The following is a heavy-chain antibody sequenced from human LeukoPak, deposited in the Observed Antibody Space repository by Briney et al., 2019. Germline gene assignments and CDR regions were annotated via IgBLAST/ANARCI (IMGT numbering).Heavy chain of an antibody. J-gene: IGHJ4*02. V-gene: IGHV3-11*01. Sequence: PGGSLRLSCAASGFTFSDYYMSWIRQAPGKGLEWVSYISSSGSTIYYADSVKGRFTISRDNAKSSLYLQMNSLRAEDTAVYYCARVGGGAYDSSGYYYVFFDYWGQGILVTVSS. CDR1: GFTFSDYY. CDR2: ISSSGSTI. CDR3: ARVGGGAYDSSGYYYVFFDY. D-gene: IGHD3-22*01.